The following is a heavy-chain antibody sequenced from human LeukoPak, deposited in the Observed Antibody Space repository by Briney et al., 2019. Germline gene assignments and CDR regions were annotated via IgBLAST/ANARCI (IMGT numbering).Heavy chain of an antibody. CDR1: GFTFSDYY. Sequence: GGSLRLSCAASGFTFSDYYMSWIRQAPGKGLEWVSYISSSGSTIYYADSVKGRFTISRDNAKNSLYLQMNSLRAEDTALYYCAKDILVRFYDILTGPSFRGMDVWGQGTTVTVSS. D-gene: IGHD3-9*01. CDR2: ISSSGSTI. V-gene: IGHV3-11*01. CDR3: AKDILVRFYDILTGPSFRGMDV. J-gene: IGHJ6*02.